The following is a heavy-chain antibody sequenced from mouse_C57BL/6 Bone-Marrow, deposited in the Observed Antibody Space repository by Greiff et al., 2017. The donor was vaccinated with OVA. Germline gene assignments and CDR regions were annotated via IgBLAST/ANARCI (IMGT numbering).Heavy chain of an antibody. CDR1: GFSLTSYA. Sequence: VHLVESGPGLVAPSQSLSITCTVSGFSLTSYAISWVRQPPGKGLEWLGVIWTGGGTNYNSALKSRLSISKDNSKSQVFLKMNSLQTDDTARYYCARNDYYGSSYWFAYWGQGTLVTVSA. CDR2: IWTGGGT. V-gene: IGHV2-9-1*01. J-gene: IGHJ3*01. D-gene: IGHD1-1*01. CDR3: ARNDYYGSSYWFAY.